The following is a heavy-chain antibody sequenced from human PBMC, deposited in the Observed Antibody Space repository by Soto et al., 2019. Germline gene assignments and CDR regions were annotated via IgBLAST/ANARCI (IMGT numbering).Heavy chain of an antibody. CDR3: ASRAAFYYDTSRY. Sequence: GGSLRLSCAAPGFNLNIHALHWIRQAPGEGLEWVAVMSPGGNSQYYADSVKGRFTISRDTSKSTLYLQMTSLRPEDTAVYYCASRAAFYYDTSRYWGQGTLVTVSS. J-gene: IGHJ4*02. CDR1: GFNLNIHA. D-gene: IGHD3-22*01. V-gene: IGHV3-30-3*01. CDR2: MSPGGNSQ.